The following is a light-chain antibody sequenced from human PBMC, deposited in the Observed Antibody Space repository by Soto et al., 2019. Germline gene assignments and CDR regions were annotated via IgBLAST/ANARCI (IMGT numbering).Light chain of an antibody. V-gene: IGKV3-15*01. CDR3: RQYTNWPQN. Sequence: EIVMTQSQVTLSASPGERANLSCRASQTVSTNLAWYQQRPGQAPRLLIYGASTRVTGIPPRFSGSGSGTDFTLTISSLQSEDFAVYFCRQYTNWPQNFGQGTKLEIK. J-gene: IGKJ2*01. CDR2: GAS. CDR1: QTVSTN.